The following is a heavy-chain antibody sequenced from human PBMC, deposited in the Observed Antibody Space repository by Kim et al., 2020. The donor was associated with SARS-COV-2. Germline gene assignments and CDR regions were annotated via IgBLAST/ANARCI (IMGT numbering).Heavy chain of an antibody. D-gene: IGHD3-10*01. CDR3: ARRFVGFAPRGSQGWN. Sequence: SETLSLTCAAYGGSFSDYYWNWIRQSPGKGLEWIGEISHSGSTIYTPSLKSRVAMSVDTSKNQFSLRLGSVTAADTAVYYCARRFVGFAPRGSQGWNWG. CDR2: ISHSGST. CDR1: GGSFSDYY. V-gene: IGHV4-34*01. J-gene: IGHJ1*01.